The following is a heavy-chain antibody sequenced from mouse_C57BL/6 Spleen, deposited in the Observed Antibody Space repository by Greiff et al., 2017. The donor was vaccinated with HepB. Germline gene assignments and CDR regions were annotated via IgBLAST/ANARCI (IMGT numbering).Heavy chain of an antibody. CDR1: GFTFSSYA. D-gene: IGHD1-1*01. J-gene: IGHJ1*03. Sequence: EVKLEESGGGLVKPGGSLKLSCAASGFTFSSYAMSWVRQTPEKRLEWVATISDGGSYTYYPDNVKGRFTISRDNAKNNLYLQMSHLKSEDTAMYYCARDRGSYWYFDVGGTGTTVTVSS. CDR3: ARDRGSYWYFDV. V-gene: IGHV5-4*01. CDR2: ISDGGSYT.